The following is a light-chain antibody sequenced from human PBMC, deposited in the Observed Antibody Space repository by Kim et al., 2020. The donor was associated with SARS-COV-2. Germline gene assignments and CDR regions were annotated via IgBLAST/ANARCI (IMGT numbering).Light chain of an antibody. Sequence: VVPGEKATLSCRAGQSVRCNLAWYKQKPGQAPRLHIYGASTRPTVIPASFSGSGSGKEFTLTISSLQSEDFAVYYCQQYNNWPRTFGQGTKVDIK. CDR2: GAS. CDR1: QSVRCN. V-gene: IGKV3-15*01. CDR3: QQYNNWPRT. J-gene: IGKJ1*01.